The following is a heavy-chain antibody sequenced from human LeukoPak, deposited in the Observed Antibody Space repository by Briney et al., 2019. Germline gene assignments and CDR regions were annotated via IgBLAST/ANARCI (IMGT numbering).Heavy chain of an antibody. CDR1: GGSLSSYY. V-gene: IGHV4-59*12. CDR2: IYYSGST. Sequence: SQTLSLTCTVSGGSLSSYYWSWIRQPPGKGLEWIGYIYYSGSTNYNPSLKSRVTISVDTSKNQFSLKLSSVTAADTAVYYCARGGYSSSEYYYYMDVWGKGTTVTVSS. D-gene: IGHD6-6*01. J-gene: IGHJ6*03. CDR3: ARGGYSSSEYYYYMDV.